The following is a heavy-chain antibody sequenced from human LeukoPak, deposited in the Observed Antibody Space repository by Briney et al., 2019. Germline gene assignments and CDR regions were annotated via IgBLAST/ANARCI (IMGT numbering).Heavy chain of an antibody. J-gene: IGHJ4*02. CDR1: GGSISSSNW. D-gene: IGHD6-19*01. CDR2: IYHSGST. V-gene: IGHV4-4*02. Sequence: PSETLSLTCAVSGGSISSSNWWSWVRQPPGKGLEWIGEIYHSGSTNYNPSLKSRVTISVDKSKNQFSLKLSSVTAADTAVYYCARVGVDSGFNGVGRDKIDYWGQGTLVTVSS. CDR3: ARVGVDSGFNGVGRDKIDY.